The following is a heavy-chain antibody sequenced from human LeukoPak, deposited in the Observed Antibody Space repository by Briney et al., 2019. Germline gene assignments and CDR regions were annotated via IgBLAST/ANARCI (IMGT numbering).Heavy chain of an antibody. V-gene: IGHV1-3*01. CDR3: ARDRYGSSSPFDY. D-gene: IGHD6-6*01. J-gene: IGHJ4*02. CDR2: INAGNGNT. CDR1: GYTFTSYA. Sequence: ASVKVSCKASGYTFTSYAMHWVRQAPGQRLEWMGWINAGNGNTKYSQKFQGRVTITRDTSASTAYMELSSLTSEDTAAYYCARDRYGSSSPFDYWGQGTLVTVSS.